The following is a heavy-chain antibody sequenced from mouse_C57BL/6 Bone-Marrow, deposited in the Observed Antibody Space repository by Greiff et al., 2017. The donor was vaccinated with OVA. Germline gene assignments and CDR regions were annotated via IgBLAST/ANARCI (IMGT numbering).Heavy chain of an antibody. CDR3: ARRDYYCSSYWYFDV. CDR1: GYTFTTYP. CDR2: FHPYNDDT. D-gene: IGHD1-1*01. J-gene: IGHJ1*03. Sequence: QVQLQQSGAELVKPGASVKMSCKASGYTFTTYPIEWMKQNHGKSLEWIGNFHPYNDDTKYNEKFKGKATLTVEKSSSTVYLERSRLTSDDSAVYYCARRDYYCSSYWYFDVWGTGTTVTVSS. V-gene: IGHV1-47*01.